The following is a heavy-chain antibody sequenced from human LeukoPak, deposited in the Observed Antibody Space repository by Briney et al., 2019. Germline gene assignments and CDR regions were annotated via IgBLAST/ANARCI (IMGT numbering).Heavy chain of an antibody. CDR1: GYTFTTYH. CDR3: AREIRRGAGDWFDP. CDR2: INPNSGDT. Sequence: ASVKVSCKASGYTFTTYHLHWVRQAPGQGLEWMGRINPNSGDTNYAQEFQGRVTMTTDTSISTAYMDLSGLRSDDTAMYYCAREIRRGAGDWFDPWGQGTLVTVSS. V-gene: IGHV1-2*06. J-gene: IGHJ5*02. D-gene: IGHD1-26*01.